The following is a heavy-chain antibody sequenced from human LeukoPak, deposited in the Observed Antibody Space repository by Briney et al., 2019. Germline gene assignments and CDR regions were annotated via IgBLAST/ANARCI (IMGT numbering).Heavy chain of an antibody. Sequence: ASVKVSCKASGYTFTGYYMHWVRQAPGQGLEWMGWINPNSGGTNYAQKFQGRVTMTRDTSISTAYMELSRLRSDDTAVYYCARDDYGDSASWFDPWGQGTLVTVSS. D-gene: IGHD4-17*01. CDR2: INPNSGGT. CDR3: ARDDYGDSASWFDP. CDR1: GYTFTGYY. J-gene: IGHJ5*02. V-gene: IGHV1-2*02.